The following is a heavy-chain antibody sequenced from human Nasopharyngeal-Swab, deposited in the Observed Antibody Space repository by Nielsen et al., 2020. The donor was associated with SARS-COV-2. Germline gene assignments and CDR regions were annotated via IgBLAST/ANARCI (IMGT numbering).Heavy chain of an antibody. J-gene: IGHJ6*03. V-gene: IGHV1-3*01. CDR1: GYTFTGYA. CDR3: ARERQLVRVHYYYYMDV. D-gene: IGHD6-6*01. CDR2: INAGNGNT. Sequence: ASVKVSCKASGYTFTGYAMHWVRQAPGQRLEWMGWINAGNGNTKYSQKFQGRVTITRDTSASTAYMELSSLRSEDTAVYYCARERQLVRVHYYYYMDVWGKGTTVTVSS.